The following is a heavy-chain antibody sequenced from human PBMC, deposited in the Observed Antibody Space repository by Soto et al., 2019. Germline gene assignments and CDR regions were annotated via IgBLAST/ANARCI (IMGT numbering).Heavy chain of an antibody. V-gene: IGHV3-64D*06. CDR2: INGNGGST. CDR1: GFTFNRSA. D-gene: IGHD3-22*01. Sequence: GGSLRLSCSASGFTFNRSAIHWVRQAPGKGLEYVSAINGNGGSTYYTDSVRGRFTISRDNSKNTVYLQMSSLRIEDTAVYYCVKDWRIIVTLYEMDVWGQGTMVTVSS. CDR3: VKDWRIIVTLYEMDV. J-gene: IGHJ6*02.